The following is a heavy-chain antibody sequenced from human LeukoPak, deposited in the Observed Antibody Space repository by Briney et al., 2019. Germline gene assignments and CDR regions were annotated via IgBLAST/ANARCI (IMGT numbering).Heavy chain of an antibody. Sequence: GGSLRLSFAVSGITLSNHGMSGVRQAPGKELEWVAGISDSGGRTKYADSVKGRFTISRDNAKKSLYLQMNSLRVDDTATYYCAREGYGPGNYPIDLWGQGTLVTVSS. J-gene: IGHJ5*02. CDR1: GITLSNHG. D-gene: IGHD3-10*01. V-gene: IGHV3-23*01. CDR2: ISDSGGRT. CDR3: AREGYGPGNYPIDL.